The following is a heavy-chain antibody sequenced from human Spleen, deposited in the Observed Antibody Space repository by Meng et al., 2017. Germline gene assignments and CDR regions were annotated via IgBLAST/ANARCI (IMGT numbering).Heavy chain of an antibody. V-gene: IGHV1-3*01. CDR1: GYSFITYA. D-gene: IGHD2-21*02. Sequence: QLQLVQSGAEVKKPGASMKVSCKASGYSFITYAMHWVRQAPGQRLEWMGWISAANGNTKYSQKFQGRVTITRDTSANTAYMELSSLRSEDTAFYYCARTTVTGYFDYWGQGTLVTVSS. CDR3: ARTTVTGYFDY. CDR2: ISAANGNT. J-gene: IGHJ4*02.